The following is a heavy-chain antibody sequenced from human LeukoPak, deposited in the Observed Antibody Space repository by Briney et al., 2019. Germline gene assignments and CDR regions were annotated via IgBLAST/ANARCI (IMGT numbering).Heavy chain of an antibody. V-gene: IGHV1-2*02. CDR1: GYTFTGYY. J-gene: IGHJ5*02. D-gene: IGHD3-10*01. Sequence: GASVKVSCKASGYTFTGYYMHWVRQAPGQGLEWMGWINPNSGGTNYAQKFQGRVTMTRDTSISTAYMELSRLRSDDTAVYYCARDRVVRGVIRRNWFDPWGQGTLVTVSS. CDR2: INPNSGGT. CDR3: ARDRVVRGVIRRNWFDP.